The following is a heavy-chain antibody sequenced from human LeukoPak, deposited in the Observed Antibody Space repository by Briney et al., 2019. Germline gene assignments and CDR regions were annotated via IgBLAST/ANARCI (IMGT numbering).Heavy chain of an antibody. Sequence: PGGSLRLSCAASGFAFSNYAMTWVRQAPGKGLKWVSAISGSGGSTYYADSVKGRFTISRDNSKNTLYLQMNSLRAEDTAVYYCAKGYSDYDFWSGYLDYWGQGTLVAVSS. D-gene: IGHD3-3*01. CDR1: GFAFSNYA. CDR2: ISGSGGST. V-gene: IGHV3-23*01. J-gene: IGHJ4*02. CDR3: AKGYSDYDFWSGYLDY.